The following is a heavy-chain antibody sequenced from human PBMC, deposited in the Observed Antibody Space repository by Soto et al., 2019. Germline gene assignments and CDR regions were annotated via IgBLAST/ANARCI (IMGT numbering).Heavy chain of an antibody. CDR3: ARDWSRYYDNSGLIWFY. CDR2: ISAYNGDT. J-gene: IGHJ4*02. V-gene: IGHV1-18*04. Sequence: ASVKVSCKASGYRFRSYGISWVRQAPGQGLEWVGWISAYNGDTHYAPKFQDRITLTTETSTDTAYMELRSLRLDDTAVYYCARDWSRYYDNSGLIWFYWGQGSLVTVSS. CDR1: GYRFRSYG. D-gene: IGHD3-22*01.